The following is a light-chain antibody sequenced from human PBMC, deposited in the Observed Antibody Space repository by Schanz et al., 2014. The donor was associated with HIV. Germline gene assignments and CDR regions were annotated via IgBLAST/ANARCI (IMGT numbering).Light chain of an antibody. Sequence: EIVLTQSPGPLSLSPGERATLSCRASQSVSSSYLAWYQQKPGQAPRLLIYGASSRATGIPDRFSGSGSGTDFPLTISRLEPEDFAVYYCQQYGSSPQTFGQGTKVEIK. CDR3: QQYGSSPQT. V-gene: IGKV3-20*01. CDR2: GAS. CDR1: QSVSSSY. J-gene: IGKJ1*01.